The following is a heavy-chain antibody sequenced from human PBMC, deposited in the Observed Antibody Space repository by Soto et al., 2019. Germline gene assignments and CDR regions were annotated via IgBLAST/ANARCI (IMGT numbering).Heavy chain of an antibody. J-gene: IGHJ6*02. V-gene: IGHV1-18*01. CDR1: SYIFVNCG. D-gene: IGHD3-16*01. CDR2: ISPYTGNT. CDR3: VMVDNYVTPTPQDV. Sequence: QVQLVQCGDEVKKPGASVKVSCRASSYIFVNCGIAWVRQAPGQGVEWMGWISPYTGNTHSATKVQGRLTMTTDTSTSTAYMDLGSLTSDDTAVYYCVMVDNYVTPTPQDVWGQGTTVTVSS.